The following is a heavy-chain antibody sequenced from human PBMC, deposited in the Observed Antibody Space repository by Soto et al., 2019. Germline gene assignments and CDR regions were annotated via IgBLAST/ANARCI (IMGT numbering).Heavy chain of an antibody. Sequence: QVQLQESGPGLVKPSQTLSLTCTISGGSISSGAYYWSWIRQHPGKGLEWIGYIYYSGSTYYNPSLKSRATISVDTSKNQFSLKLSSVTAADTAVYYCAREERDYLDSSGSLDYWGQGTLVTVSS. CDR2: IYYSGST. CDR1: GGSISSGAYY. J-gene: IGHJ4*02. V-gene: IGHV4-31*03. D-gene: IGHD3-22*01. CDR3: AREERDYLDSSGSLDY.